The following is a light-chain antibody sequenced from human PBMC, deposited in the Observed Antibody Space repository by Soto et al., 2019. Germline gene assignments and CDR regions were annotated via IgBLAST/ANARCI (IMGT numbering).Light chain of an antibody. CDR1: QSINRH. Sequence: EIVLTQSPATLSLSPGERATLSCRASQSINRHLAWYRQKPGQAPRLLIHDASNRATGIPARFSGSGSGTDFTLTISSLEPEEFGVYYCQQRSNWPPVTFGGGTKVEIK. V-gene: IGKV3-11*01. CDR2: DAS. CDR3: QQRSNWPPVT. J-gene: IGKJ4*01.